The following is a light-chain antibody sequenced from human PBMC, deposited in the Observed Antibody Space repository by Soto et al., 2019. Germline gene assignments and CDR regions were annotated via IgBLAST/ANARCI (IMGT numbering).Light chain of an antibody. CDR3: AAWDDNLNGVL. J-gene: IGLJ3*02. CDR1: SSNIGSNA. Sequence: QSVLTQPPSASGTPGQRVTIACSGSSSNIGSNAVNWYQQFPGTAPKLLFFRDSQRPSGVPDRFSGSKSGTSASLAISGLQSEDEADYYCAAWDDNLNGVLFGGGTQLTVL. V-gene: IGLV1-44*01. CDR2: RDS.